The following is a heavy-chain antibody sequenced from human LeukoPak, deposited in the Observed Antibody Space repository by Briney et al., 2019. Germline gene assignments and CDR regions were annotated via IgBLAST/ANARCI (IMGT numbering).Heavy chain of an antibody. CDR1: GFSLSTSGVG. J-gene: IGHJ5*02. D-gene: IGHD1-26*01. V-gene: IGHV2-5*01. CDR2: IYWNDDK. CDR3: AHGTLMYWETWFDP. Sequence: SGPTLVNPTQTLTLTCTFSGFSLSTSGVGVGWIRQPPGKALEWLALIYWNDDKRYSSSLKSRLTITKDTSKYKVVLTMTNMDPVDTATYYCAHGTLMYWETWFDPWGQGTLVTVSS.